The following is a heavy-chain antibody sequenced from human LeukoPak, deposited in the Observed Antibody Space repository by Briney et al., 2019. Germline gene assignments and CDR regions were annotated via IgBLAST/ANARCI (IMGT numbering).Heavy chain of an antibody. D-gene: IGHD3-3*01. CDR1: GFTFSSFA. V-gene: IGHV3-66*01. J-gene: IGHJ4*02. CDR3: ARDLLEWYFDY. Sequence: GGSLRLSCAASGFTFSSFAMSWVRQTPGKGLEWVSVIYSGGSTYYADSVKGRFTISRDNSKNTLYLQMNSLRAEDTAVYYCARDLLEWYFDYWGQGTLVTVSS. CDR2: IYSGGST.